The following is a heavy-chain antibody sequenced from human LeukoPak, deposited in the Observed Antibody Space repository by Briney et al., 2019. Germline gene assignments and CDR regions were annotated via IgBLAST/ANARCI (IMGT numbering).Heavy chain of an antibody. CDR2: IIPIFGTA. CDR3: ARDDYGSGSYGY. J-gene: IGHJ4*02. Sequence: ASVKVSCKASGYTFTSYYMHWVRQAPGQGLEWMGGIIPIFGTANYAQKFQGRVTITADKSTSTAYMELSSLRSDDTAVYYCARDDYGSGSYGYWGQGTLVTVSS. CDR1: GYTFTSYY. V-gene: IGHV1-69*06. D-gene: IGHD3-10*01.